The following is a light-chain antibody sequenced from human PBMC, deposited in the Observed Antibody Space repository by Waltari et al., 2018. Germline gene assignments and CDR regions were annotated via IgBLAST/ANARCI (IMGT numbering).Light chain of an antibody. CDR1: QSLLHTYGSND. J-gene: IGKJ1*01. Sequence: DIVMTQSPLSLPLTPGEPACISCRSSQSLLHTYGSNDLDWYLQKPGQSPHLLIYLASSRASGVPDRFSGSGSGTDFTLELSRVEAEDVGVYYCMQPLQTPRTFGPGTKLEIK. V-gene: IGKV2-28*01. CDR2: LAS. CDR3: MQPLQTPRT.